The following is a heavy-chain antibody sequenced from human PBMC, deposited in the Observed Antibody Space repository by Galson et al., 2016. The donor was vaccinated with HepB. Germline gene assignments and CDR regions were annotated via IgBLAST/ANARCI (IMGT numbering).Heavy chain of an antibody. J-gene: IGHJ3*02. CDR3: ARDQGSPDDAFDI. Sequence: SETLSLTCTVSGGFISSYYWNWIRQSPGKGLEWIGSIYYSGITNYNPSLKRRVTISVDTSKKQLSLRLSSVTAADTAVYYCARDQGSPDDAFDIWGQGTMVTVSS. V-gene: IGHV4-59*01. CDR1: GGFISSYY. D-gene: IGHD2-15*01. CDR2: IYYSGIT.